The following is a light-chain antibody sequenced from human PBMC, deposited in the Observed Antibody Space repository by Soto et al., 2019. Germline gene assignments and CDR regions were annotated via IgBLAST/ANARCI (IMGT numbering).Light chain of an antibody. Sequence: DIQMTQFPSTLSASIGDRVTITCRASQSISSWLAWYQQKPGKAPKLLIYKASSLETGVPSRFSGSGSGTEFTLTISSLQPDDCATYYCQQYNSYSPYTFGQGTRLEIK. CDR1: QSISSW. J-gene: IGKJ2*01. V-gene: IGKV1-5*03. CDR2: KAS. CDR3: QQYNSYSPYT.